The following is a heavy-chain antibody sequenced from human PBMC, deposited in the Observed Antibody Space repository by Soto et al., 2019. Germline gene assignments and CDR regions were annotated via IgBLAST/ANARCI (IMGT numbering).Heavy chain of an antibody. J-gene: IGHJ4*02. Sequence: ASVKVSCKASGYTFTSYAMHWVRQAPGQRLEWMGWINAGNGNTKYSQKFQGRVTITRDTSASTAYMELSSLRSEDTAVYYCARDLSGCSGGSCYSARFDYWGQGXLVTAPQ. CDR2: INAGNGNT. CDR3: ARDLSGCSGGSCYSARFDY. V-gene: IGHV1-3*01. CDR1: GYTFTSYA. D-gene: IGHD2-15*01.